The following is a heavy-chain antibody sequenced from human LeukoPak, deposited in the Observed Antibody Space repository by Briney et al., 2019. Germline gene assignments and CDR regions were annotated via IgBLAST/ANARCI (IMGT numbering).Heavy chain of an antibody. V-gene: IGHV3-23*01. Sequence: GGSLRLSCAASGFTFSVHAMSWVRQAPGKGPEWVSSIGGGDDDRYYADSVKGRFTVTRDNSNNMVYLQLNSLRAEDTALYYCAKDATPWNSIWVYFDSWGQGTLVTVSS. D-gene: IGHD1-1*01. CDR3: AKDATPWNSIWVYFDS. CDR2: IGGGDDDR. J-gene: IGHJ4*02. CDR1: GFTFSVHA.